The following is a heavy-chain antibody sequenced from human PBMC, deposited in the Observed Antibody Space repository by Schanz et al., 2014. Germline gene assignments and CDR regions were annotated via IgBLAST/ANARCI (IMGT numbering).Heavy chain of an antibody. D-gene: IGHD3-9*01. CDR2: ISGSGGST. CDR3: AKAADWPVTRFDP. CDR1: GFTFGDYA. Sequence: EVQLLESGGGLVQPGGSLRLSCAASGFTFGDYAMTWVRQAPGKGLEWVSAISGSGGSTYYADSVKGRFTISRDNSKNTLYLQMSSLRADDTAVYYCAKAADWPVTRFDPWGQGTLXTVSS. V-gene: IGHV3-23*01. J-gene: IGHJ5*02.